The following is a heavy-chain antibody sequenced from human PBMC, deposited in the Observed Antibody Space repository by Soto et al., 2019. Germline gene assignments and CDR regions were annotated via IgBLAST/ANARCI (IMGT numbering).Heavy chain of an antibody. Sequence: QVQLVQSGAEVKKPGSSVKVSCKASGGTFSNYAINWVRQAPGQGLEWMGGIIPIFGTANYAQKFQGRVTITADESTSTAYLGLSSLRSEDTAVYYCARPVEMATISRSYLFYWGQGALVTVSS. V-gene: IGHV1-69*01. J-gene: IGHJ4*02. CDR2: IIPIFGTA. D-gene: IGHD5-12*01. CDR3: ARPVEMATISRSYLFY. CDR1: GGTFSNYA.